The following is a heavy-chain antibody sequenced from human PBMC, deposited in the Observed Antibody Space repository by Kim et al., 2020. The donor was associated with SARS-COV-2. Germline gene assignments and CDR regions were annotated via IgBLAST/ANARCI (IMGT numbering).Heavy chain of an antibody. CDR3: AKNVVTGTTRAIFDY. V-gene: IGHV3-23*01. Sequence: DSVKGRFTISRDNSKNTLYLQMNSLRAEDTAVYYCAKNVVTGTTRAIFDYWGQGTLVTVSS. D-gene: IGHD1-7*01. J-gene: IGHJ4*02.